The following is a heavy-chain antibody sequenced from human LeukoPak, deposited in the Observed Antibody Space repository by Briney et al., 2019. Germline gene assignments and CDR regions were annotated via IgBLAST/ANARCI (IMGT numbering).Heavy chain of an antibody. CDR1: GFTFSSYW. CDR2: IKQDGSEK. V-gene: IGHV3-7*03. Sequence: GGSLRLSCAASGFTFSSYWMSWVRQAPGKGLEWVANIKQDGSEKYYVDSVKGRFTISRDNAKNSLYLQMNSLRAEDTAVYYWSRVSRAATGFLDPWYYFDYLGQGTLVNVSS. J-gene: IGHJ4*01. D-gene: IGHD6-13*01. CDR3: SRVSRAATGFLDPWYYFDY.